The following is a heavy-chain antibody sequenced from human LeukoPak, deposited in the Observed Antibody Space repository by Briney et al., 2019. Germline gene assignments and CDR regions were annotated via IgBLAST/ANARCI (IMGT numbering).Heavy chain of an antibody. CDR1: GFTFTNSA. J-gene: IGHJ4*02. Sequence: GASVKVSCKASGFTFTNSAIQWVRQARGQRLEWLGWIVVCSGNANYAQKFQDRVIITRDMSTSTAYMEVSSLRSEDTAVYYYAADDLTRAYWGQGTLVTVSS. CDR3: AADDLTRAY. V-gene: IGHV1-58*02. CDR2: IVVCSGNA.